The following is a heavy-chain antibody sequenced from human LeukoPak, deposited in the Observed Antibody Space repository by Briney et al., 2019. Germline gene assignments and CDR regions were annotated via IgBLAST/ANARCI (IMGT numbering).Heavy chain of an antibody. J-gene: IGHJ4*02. CDR1: GFTFSSYA. CDR2: IWYDGSNK. CDR3: ARGSDCSSTSCYAFDY. Sequence: GGSLRLSCAASGFTFSSYAMHWVRQAPGKGLEWVAVIWYDGSNKYYADSVKGRFTISRDNSKNTLYLQMNSLRAEDTAVYYCARGSDCSSTSCYAFDYWGQGTLVTVSS. V-gene: IGHV3-33*08. D-gene: IGHD2-2*01.